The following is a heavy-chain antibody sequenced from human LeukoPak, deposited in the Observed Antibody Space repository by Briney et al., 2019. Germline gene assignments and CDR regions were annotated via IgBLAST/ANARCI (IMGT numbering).Heavy chain of an antibody. CDR2: IYHSGST. Sequence: SETLSLTCAVSGYSISSGYYWGWIRQPPGKGLEWIGSIYHSGSTYYNPSLKSRVTISVDTSKSQFSLKLSSVTAADTAVYYCATGSSIYHYYYYMDVWGKGTTVTVSS. CDR1: GYSISSGYY. CDR3: ATGSSIYHYYYYMDV. J-gene: IGHJ6*03. D-gene: IGHD2/OR15-2a*01. V-gene: IGHV4-38-2*01.